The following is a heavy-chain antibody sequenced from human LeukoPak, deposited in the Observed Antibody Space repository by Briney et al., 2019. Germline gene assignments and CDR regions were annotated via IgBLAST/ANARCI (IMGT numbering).Heavy chain of an antibody. CDR1: GFTFSDYY. D-gene: IGHD3-10*01. J-gene: IGHJ3*02. CDR3: ARAVNYYGSGSYSDAFDI. CDR2: ISSSGSTI. V-gene: IGHV3-11*01. Sequence: GGSLRLSCAASGFTFSDYYMSWLRQAPGKGLEWVSYISSSGSTIYYADSVKGRFTISRDNAKNSLYLQMNSLKAEDTAVYYCARAVNYYGSGSYSDAFDIWGQGTMVTVSS.